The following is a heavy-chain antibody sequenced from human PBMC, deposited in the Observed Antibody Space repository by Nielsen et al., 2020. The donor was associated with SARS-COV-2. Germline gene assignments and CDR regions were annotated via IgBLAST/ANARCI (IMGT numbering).Heavy chain of an antibody. CDR3: ARGFSSGLFYYFDY. V-gene: IGHV3-13*04. CDR1: GFTFSSYD. D-gene: IGHD6-19*01. Sequence: GESLKISCAASGFTFSSYDMHWVRQATGKGLEWVSAIGTAGDTYYPGSVKGRFTISRENAKSSLYLQMNSLRAGDTAVYYCARGFSSGLFYYFDYWGQGTLVTVSS. CDR2: IGTAGDT. J-gene: IGHJ4*02.